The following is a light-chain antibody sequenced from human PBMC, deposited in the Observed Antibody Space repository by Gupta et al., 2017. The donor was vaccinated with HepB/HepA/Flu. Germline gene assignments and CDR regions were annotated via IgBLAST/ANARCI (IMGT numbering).Light chain of an antibody. V-gene: IGLV2-14*03. CDR3: SSFTYTLTLVV. CDR2: DVS. J-gene: IGLJ2*01. Sequence: QSALTQPASWSGSPGQSLTISCPATSSDLGAYMHVSWYQQHPGKPHKLLIFDVSSLPAGVSNRFSVSKSGNTASLTISGLQAEDEAHYYCSSFTYTLTLVVFGGGTKVTVL. CDR1: SSDLGAYMH.